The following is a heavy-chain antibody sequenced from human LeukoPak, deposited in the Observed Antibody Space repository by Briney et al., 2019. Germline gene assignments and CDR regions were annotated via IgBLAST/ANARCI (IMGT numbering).Heavy chain of an antibody. V-gene: IGHV1-2*02. Sequence: GASVKVSCKASGYTFTGYYMHWVRQAPGQGLEWMGWINPNSGGTNYAQKFQGRVTMTRDTSISTAYMELSRLRSDDTAVYYCARTPTYYYDSSGGDYWGQGTLVTVSS. CDR2: INPNSGGT. CDR1: GYTFTGYY. J-gene: IGHJ4*02. D-gene: IGHD3-22*01. CDR3: ARTPTYYYDSSGGDY.